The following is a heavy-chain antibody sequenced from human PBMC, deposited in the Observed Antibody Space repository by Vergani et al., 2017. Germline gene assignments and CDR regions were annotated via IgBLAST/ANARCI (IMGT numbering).Heavy chain of an antibody. D-gene: IGHD4-17*01. Sequence: QVQLVQSGAEVKKPGASVKVSCKASGYTFTSYYMHWVRQAPGQGLEWMGIINPSGGSTSYAQKFQGRVTMTRDTSTSTAYMELRSLRSDDTAVYYCARADGDYEGWFDPWGQGTLVTVSS. CDR1: GYTFTSYY. V-gene: IGHV1-46*01. J-gene: IGHJ5*02. CDR2: INPSGGST. CDR3: ARADGDYEGWFDP.